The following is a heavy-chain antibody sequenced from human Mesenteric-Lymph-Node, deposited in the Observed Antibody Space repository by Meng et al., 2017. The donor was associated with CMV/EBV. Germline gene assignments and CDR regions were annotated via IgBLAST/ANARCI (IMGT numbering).Heavy chain of an antibody. D-gene: IGHD6-13*01. V-gene: IGHV1-46*01. CDR2: INPYYDTT. Sequence: KAYGYTFTSYHMHWVRQAPGQGLEWMGIINPYYDTTTYAQKFQGRVTMTKDTSTSTFYMQLTSLRSEDTAVYYCARTYSSSWYFFDYWGQGTLVTVSS. CDR1: GYTFTSYH. J-gene: IGHJ4*02. CDR3: ARTYSSSWYFFDY.